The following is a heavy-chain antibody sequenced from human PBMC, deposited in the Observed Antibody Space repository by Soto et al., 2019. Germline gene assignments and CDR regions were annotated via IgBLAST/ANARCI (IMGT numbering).Heavy chain of an antibody. CDR3: AMVDNYVTPTPPDV. V-gene: IGHV1-18*01. J-gene: IGHJ6*02. D-gene: IGHD3-16*01. CDR1: GYIFVNYG. Sequence: QVQLVQSGDEVRKPGSSVKVSCKASGYIFVNYGIAWVRHAPGQGRERMGWISPYSGNTHYASKVQGRLTMTTDTSTRTSHRDLVSLTSEDTAVYYCAMVDNYVTPTPPDVWGQGTTVTVSS. CDR2: ISPYSGNT.